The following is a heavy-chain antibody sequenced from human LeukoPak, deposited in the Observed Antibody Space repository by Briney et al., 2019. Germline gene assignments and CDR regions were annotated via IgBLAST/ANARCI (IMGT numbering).Heavy chain of an antibody. Sequence: SDTLSLPCSVSGPSVSRGGYHGTWIRQPAGKEMEWFGRINPSGDTNYNPSLKSRVTMSIQTSKNQLFLNLISVTAADTALYYCARGFSTGWYFDPWGRGTQVTVSS. CDR1: GPSVSRGGYH. V-gene: IGHV4-61*02. D-gene: IGHD6-19*01. J-gene: IGHJ2*01. CDR3: ARGFSTGWYFDP. CDR2: INPSGDT.